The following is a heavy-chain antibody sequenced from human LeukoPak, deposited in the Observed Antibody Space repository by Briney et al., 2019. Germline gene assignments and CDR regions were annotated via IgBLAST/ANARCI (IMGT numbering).Heavy chain of an antibody. J-gene: IGHJ6*03. CDR2: IYPDDSDT. CDR1: GYSFTSFW. Sequence: GESLKISCKGSGYSFTSFWIGWVRQTPGKGLEWMGIIYPDDSDTRYSPSFQGQVTISADKSISTAYLQWSSLKASDTAMYYCARQSYYDFWSGYNRGHYYYMDVWGEGTTVTVSS. V-gene: IGHV5-51*01. D-gene: IGHD3-3*01. CDR3: ARQSYYDFWSGYNRGHYYYMDV.